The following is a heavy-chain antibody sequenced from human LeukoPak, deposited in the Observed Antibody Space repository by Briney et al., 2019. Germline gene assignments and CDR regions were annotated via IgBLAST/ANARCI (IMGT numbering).Heavy chain of an antibody. J-gene: IGHJ3*02. D-gene: IGHD6-19*01. CDR1: GGSFSGYY. V-gene: IGHV4-34*01. CDR3: ARKEQWLPHDAFYI. CDR2: INHSGST. Sequence: SETLSLTCAVYGGSFSGYYWSWIRQPPGKGLEWIGEINHSGSTNYNPSLKSRVTISVDTSKNQFSLKLSSVTAADTAVYYCARKEQWLPHDAFYIWGQGTMVTVSS.